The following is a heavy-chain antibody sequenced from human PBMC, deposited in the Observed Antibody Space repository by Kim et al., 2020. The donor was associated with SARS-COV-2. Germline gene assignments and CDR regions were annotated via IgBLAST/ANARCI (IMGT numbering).Heavy chain of an antibody. CDR1: GGSFSGYY. CDR3: ATGCLIAVAGTLSPYYYY. CDR2: INHSGST. V-gene: IGHV4-34*01. D-gene: IGHD6-19*01. Sequence: SETLSLTCAVYGGSFSGYYWSWIRQPPGKGLEWIGEINHSGSTNYNHSPKSRVTISVDTTKNHFSLKLSSLTAADTAAYYCATGCLIAVAGTLSPYYYY. J-gene: IGHJ6*03.